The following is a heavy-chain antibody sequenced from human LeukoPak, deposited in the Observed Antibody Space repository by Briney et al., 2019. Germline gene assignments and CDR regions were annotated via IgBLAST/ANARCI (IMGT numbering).Heavy chain of an antibody. CDR3: AREPFRTGWYVTHYYYGMDV. Sequence: ASVKVSCKASGYTFTGYYMHWVRQAPGQGLEWMGWINPNSGGTNYAQKLQGRVTMTTDTSTSTAYMELRSLRSDDTAVYYCAREPFRTGWYVTHYYYGMDVWGQGTTVTVSS. V-gene: IGHV1-2*02. J-gene: IGHJ6*02. D-gene: IGHD6-19*01. CDR2: INPNSGGT. CDR1: GYTFTGYY.